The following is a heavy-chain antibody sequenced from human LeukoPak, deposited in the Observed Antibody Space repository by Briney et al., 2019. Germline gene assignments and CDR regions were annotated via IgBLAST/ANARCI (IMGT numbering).Heavy chain of an antibody. CDR2: IKQDGSEK. D-gene: IGHD3-10*01. V-gene: IGHV3-7*01. CDR1: GFTFSSYA. J-gene: IGHJ6*03. Sequence: GGSLRLSCAASGFTFSSYAMSWVRQAPGKGLEWVANIKQDGSEKYYVDSVKGRFTISRDNAKNSLYLQMNSLRAEDTAVYYCARGRGSDYYGSGSYTRGWSERGGTRSRNYYYYYMDVWGKGTTVTVSS. CDR3: ARGRGSDYYGSGSYTRGWSERGGTRSRNYYYYYMDV.